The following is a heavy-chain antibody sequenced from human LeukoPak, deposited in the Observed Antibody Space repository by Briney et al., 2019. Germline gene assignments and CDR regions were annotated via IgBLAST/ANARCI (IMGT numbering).Heavy chain of an antibody. CDR1: GGSISSYY. V-gene: IGHV4-4*07. CDR2: IYTSGST. D-gene: IGHD2-15*01. J-gene: IGHJ5*02. CDR3: ARDYCSGGSCYSLWFDP. Sequence: SETLSLTCTVSGGSISSYYWSWIRQPAGKGLEWIGRIYTSGSTNYNPSLKSRVTISVDKSKNQFSPKLSSVTAADTAVYYCARDYCSGGSCYSLWFDPWGQGTLVTVSS.